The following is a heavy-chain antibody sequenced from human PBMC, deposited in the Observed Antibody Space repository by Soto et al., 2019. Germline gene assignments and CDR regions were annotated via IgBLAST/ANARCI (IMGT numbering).Heavy chain of an antibody. J-gene: IGHJ6*02. CDR1: GGSVSSGSYY. CDR2: IYYSGST. CDR3: ARDANSKHYYYYGMDV. Sequence: SETLSLTCTVSGGSVSSGSYYWSWIRHPPGKGLEWIGYIYYSGSTNYNPSLKSRVTISVDTSKNQFSLKLSSVTAADTAVYYCARDANSKHYYYYGMDVWGQGTTVTVSS. D-gene: IGHD4-4*01. V-gene: IGHV4-61*01.